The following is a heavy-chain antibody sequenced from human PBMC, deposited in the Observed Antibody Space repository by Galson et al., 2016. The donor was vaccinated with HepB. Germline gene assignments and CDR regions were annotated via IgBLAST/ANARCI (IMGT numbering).Heavy chain of an antibody. CDR1: GFTFTSYP. Sequence: SLRLSCAASGFTFTSYPIHWVRQAPGKGLEWVGVTSFDGSRVYYAESVDGRFTISRDNSQNTAYLQMHNLKTEDTALYYCASGFCASISCPLGHYWGQGAQVTVSS. CDR3: ASGFCASISCPLGHY. CDR2: TSFDGSRV. D-gene: IGHD1-14*01. J-gene: IGHJ4*02. V-gene: IGHV3-30*04.